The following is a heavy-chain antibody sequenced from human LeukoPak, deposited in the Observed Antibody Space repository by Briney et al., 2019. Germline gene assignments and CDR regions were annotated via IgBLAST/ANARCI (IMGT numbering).Heavy chain of an antibody. CDR2: IWNDGSKK. D-gene: IGHD3-9*01. Sequence: PGGSLRLSCAASGFTFSHCGMRWVRQAPGKGLEWVALIWNDGSKKYYSDSVNGRFTVSRDNSKDTLYLQMNMVRAEDTALYYCARDLTTYFDYWGPGTLVTVSS. CDR1: GFTFSHCG. J-gene: IGHJ4*02. V-gene: IGHV3-33*01. CDR3: ARDLTTYFDY.